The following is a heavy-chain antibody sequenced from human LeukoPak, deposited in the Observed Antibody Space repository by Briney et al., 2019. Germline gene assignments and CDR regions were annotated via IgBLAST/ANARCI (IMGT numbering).Heavy chain of an antibody. CDR2: IYYSGST. J-gene: IGHJ4*02. CDR3: ARVDGDFVFDY. D-gene: IGHD4-17*01. Sequence: SETLSLTCTVSGGSISSSSYYWGWIRQPPGKGLEWIGSIYYSGSTYYNPSLKSRVTISVDTSKNQFSLKLSSVTAADTAVYYCARVDGDFVFDYWGQGTLVTVSS. CDR1: GGSISSSSYY. V-gene: IGHV4-39*07.